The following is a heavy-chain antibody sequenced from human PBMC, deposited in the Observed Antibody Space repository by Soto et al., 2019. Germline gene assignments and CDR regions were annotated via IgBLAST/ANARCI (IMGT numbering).Heavy chain of an antibody. CDR2: TYYRSRWYD. Sequence: PSQTLSLTCAISGDSVSSNSAAWNWIRQSPSRGLEWLGRTYYRSRWYDDYAESVRGRIAVNPDTSKNQFSLQLNSVTPEDTAVYFCARANDPSGNYIQYFDYWGQGTMVTVYS. J-gene: IGHJ4*02. CDR1: GDSVSSNSAA. V-gene: IGHV6-1*01. D-gene: IGHD3-22*01. CDR3: ARANDPSGNYIQYFDY.